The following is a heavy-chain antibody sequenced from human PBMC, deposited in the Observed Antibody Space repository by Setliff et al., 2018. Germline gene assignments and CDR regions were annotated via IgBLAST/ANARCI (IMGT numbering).Heavy chain of an antibody. D-gene: IGHD1-26*01. J-gene: IGHJ4*02. V-gene: IGHV1-24*01. CDR3: ATQPLQWELLGFDY. CDR2: FDPEDGET. Sequence: GASVKVSCKVSGYTLTELSMHWVRQAPGKGPEWMGGFDPEDGETIYAQKFQGRVTMTEDTSTDTAYMELSSLRSEDTAVYYCATQPLQWELLGFDYWGQGTLVTVSS. CDR1: GYTLTELS.